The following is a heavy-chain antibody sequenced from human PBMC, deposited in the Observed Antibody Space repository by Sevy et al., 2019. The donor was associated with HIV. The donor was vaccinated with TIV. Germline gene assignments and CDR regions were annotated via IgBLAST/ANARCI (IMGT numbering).Heavy chain of an antibody. CDR3: ARASRVTLILIVRIGWHFDL. V-gene: IGHV3-53*01. CDR2: ISTDGST. Sequence: RLSCAASGFSVSSSYVTWVRQAPGKGLEWVSVISTDGSTYYADSVKGRFTISRDSSKNTLSLQMNSLRGEDTAVYYCARASRVTLILIVRIGWHFDLWGRDTLVTVSS. J-gene: IGHJ2*01. D-gene: IGHD3-22*01. CDR1: GFSVSSSY.